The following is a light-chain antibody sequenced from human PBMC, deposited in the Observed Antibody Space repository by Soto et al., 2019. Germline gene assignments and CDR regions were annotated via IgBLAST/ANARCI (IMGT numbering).Light chain of an antibody. CDR1: QSISSW. J-gene: IGKJ1*01. V-gene: IGKV1-5*03. Sequence: DIQMTQSPSTLSASVGDRVTITCRASQSISSWLAWYQQKPGKAPKLLIYKASSLESGVPSRFSGSGSGTELPLTISSLQPDDFATYYCQQYNSWTFGQGTKVEIK. CDR3: QQYNSWT. CDR2: KAS.